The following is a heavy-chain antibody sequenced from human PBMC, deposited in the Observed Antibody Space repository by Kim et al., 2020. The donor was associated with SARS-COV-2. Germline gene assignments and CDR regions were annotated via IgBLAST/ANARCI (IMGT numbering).Heavy chain of an antibody. D-gene: IGHD3-10*01. CDR3: ARNYYGSGRDRYFDY. V-gene: IGHV1-46*01. J-gene: IGHJ4*02. Sequence: QKVQGKGPMTRDTSTSTVYMELSSLRSEDTAVYYCARNYYGSGRDRYFDYWGQGTLVTVSS.